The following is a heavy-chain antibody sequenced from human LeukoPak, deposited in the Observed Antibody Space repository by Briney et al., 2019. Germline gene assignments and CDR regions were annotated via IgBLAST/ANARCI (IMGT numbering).Heavy chain of an antibody. Sequence: SETLSLTCAVYGESFSGYYWSWIRQPPGKGLEWIGEINHSGSTNYNPSLKSRVTISVDTSKNQFSLKLSSVTAADTAVYYCARRVDMVSIFDYWGQGTLVTVSS. CDR3: ARRVDMVSIFDY. CDR2: INHSGST. J-gene: IGHJ4*02. CDR1: GESFSGYY. D-gene: IGHD5-12*01. V-gene: IGHV4-34*01.